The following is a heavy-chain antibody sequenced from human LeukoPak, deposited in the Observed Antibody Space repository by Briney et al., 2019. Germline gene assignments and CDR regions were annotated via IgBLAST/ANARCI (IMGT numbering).Heavy chain of an antibody. V-gene: IGHV4-59*01. CDR1: GGSISSYY. D-gene: IGHD6-19*01. Sequence: SETLSLTCTVSGGSISSYYWSWIRQPPGKGLEWIGYIYYSGSTNYNPSLKSRVAISVDTSKNQFSLKLSSVTAADTAVYYCARGGPIAVAGYFDYWGQGTLVTVSS. CDR2: IYYSGST. CDR3: ARGGPIAVAGYFDY. J-gene: IGHJ4*02.